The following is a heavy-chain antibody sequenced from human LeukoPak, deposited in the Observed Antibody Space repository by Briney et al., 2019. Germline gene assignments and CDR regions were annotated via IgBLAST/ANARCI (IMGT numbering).Heavy chain of an antibody. CDR3: ARDVPQSHAFDI. CDR1: GGTFSSYA. J-gene: IGHJ3*02. CDR2: IIPIFGTA. V-gene: IGHV1-69*05. Sequence: GASVKVSCKASGGTFSSYAIIWVRQAPGQGLEWMGGIIPIFGTANYAQKFQGRVTITTDESTSTAYMELSSLRSEDTAVYYCARDVPQSHAFDIWGQGTMVTVSS.